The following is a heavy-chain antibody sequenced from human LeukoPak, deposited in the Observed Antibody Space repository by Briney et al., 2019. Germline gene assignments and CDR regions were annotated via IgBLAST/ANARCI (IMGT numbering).Heavy chain of an antibody. Sequence: GSVKVSCTASGYTFTGYYMHWVRQAPGQGLEWMGWINPNSGGTNYAQNFQGRVTMTRDTSISTAYMELSRLRSDGTAVYYCARPHTPYYYDSSGYYWRSTPYFDYWGQGTLVTVSS. D-gene: IGHD3-22*01. CDR3: ARPHTPYYYDSSGYYWRSTPYFDY. CDR2: INPNSGGT. J-gene: IGHJ4*02. V-gene: IGHV1-2*02. CDR1: GYTFTGYY.